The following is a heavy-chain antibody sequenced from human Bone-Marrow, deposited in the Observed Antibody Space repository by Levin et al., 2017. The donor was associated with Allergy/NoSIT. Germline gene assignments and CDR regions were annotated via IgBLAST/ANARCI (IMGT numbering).Heavy chain of an antibody. CDR1: GFTFSSYG. Sequence: GESLKISCAASGFTFSSYGMHWVRQAPGKGLEWVAVISYDGSNKYYADSVKGRFTISRDNSKNTLYLQMNSLRAEDTAVYYCAKDSPEKHSNYGGNPAPIDYWGQGTLVTVSS. D-gene: IGHD4-23*01. V-gene: IGHV3-30*18. J-gene: IGHJ4*02. CDR2: ISYDGSNK. CDR3: AKDSPEKHSNYGGNPAPIDY.